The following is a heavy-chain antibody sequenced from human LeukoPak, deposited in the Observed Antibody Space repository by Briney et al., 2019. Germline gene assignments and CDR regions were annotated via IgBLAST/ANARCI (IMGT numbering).Heavy chain of an antibody. V-gene: IGHV1-8*01. CDR3: PRDPYDFWSGYGGLAFDI. CDR1: GYTFTSYE. CDR2: MNPNSGNT. D-gene: IGHD3-3*01. J-gene: IGHJ3*02. Sequence: SSVTVSCKASGYTFTSYEINWVRQATGQGLEWMGWMNPNSGNTDYAQKFQGRVTMPRNTSINTANMALSSLRDEHRAVYDCPRDPYDFWSGYGGLAFDIWGQGTMVTVSS.